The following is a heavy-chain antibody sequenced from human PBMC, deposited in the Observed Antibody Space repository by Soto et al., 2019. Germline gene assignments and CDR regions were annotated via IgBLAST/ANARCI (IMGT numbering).Heavy chain of an antibody. V-gene: IGHV4-59*01. Sequence: PSETLSLTCAVSGGSIRGYYWSWIRQAPGKGLEWIGYMFYTGSTNYNPSLNSQVTIPVDTSKNQVVLTMTNMDPVDTATYYCAHRPWDVAAAGGYNWFDPWGQGTLVTVSS. CDR1: GGSIRGYY. J-gene: IGHJ5*02. D-gene: IGHD6-13*01. CDR3: AHRPWDVAAAGGYNWFDP. CDR2: MFYTGST.